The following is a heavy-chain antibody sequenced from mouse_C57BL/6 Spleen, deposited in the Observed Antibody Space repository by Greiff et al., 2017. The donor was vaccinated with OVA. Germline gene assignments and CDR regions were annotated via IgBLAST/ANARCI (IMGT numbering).Heavy chain of an antibody. V-gene: IGHV1-69*01. J-gene: IGHJ2*01. CDR3: ARVGGDSSGYFDY. D-gene: IGHD3-2*02. CDR2: IDPSDSYT. CDR1: GYTFTSYW. Sequence: VQLQQPGAELVMPGASVKLSCKASGYTFTSYWMHWVKQRPGQGLEWIGEIDPSDSYTNYNQKFKGKSTLTVYKSSSTAYMQLSSLTSEDSAVYYCARVGGDSSGYFDYWGQGTTLTVSS.